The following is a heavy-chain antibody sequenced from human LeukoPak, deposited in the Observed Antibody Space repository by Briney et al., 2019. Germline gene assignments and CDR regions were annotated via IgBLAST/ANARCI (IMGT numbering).Heavy chain of an antibody. CDR1: GGSISSYY. J-gene: IGHJ5*02. V-gene: IGHV4-4*07. Sequence: SETLSLTCTVSGGSISSYYWRWIRQPAGKGLEWIGRIYTSGSTNYNPSLKSRVTMSVDTSKNQFSLKLSSVTAADTAVYYCARDGGVRGVNWFDPWGQGTLVTVSS. CDR3: ARDGGVRGVNWFDP. D-gene: IGHD3-10*01. CDR2: IYTSGST.